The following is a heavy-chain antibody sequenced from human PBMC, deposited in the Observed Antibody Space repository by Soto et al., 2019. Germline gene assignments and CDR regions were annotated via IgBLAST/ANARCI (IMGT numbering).Heavy chain of an antibody. CDR2: IDWAVDK. J-gene: IGHJ4*02. CDR3: SRAVGGFTYGYPDY. CDR1: GFSLSTTGMC. D-gene: IGHD5-18*01. V-gene: IGHV2-70*01. Sequence: SGPTLVNPTQTLTLTCTFSGFSLSTTGMCVSWIRQPPGKALEWLALIDWAVDKYYSTSLKTRLTISKDTSKNQVVLTMTNVEPVDTATYFCSRAVGGFTYGYPDYWGQGTLVTVSS.